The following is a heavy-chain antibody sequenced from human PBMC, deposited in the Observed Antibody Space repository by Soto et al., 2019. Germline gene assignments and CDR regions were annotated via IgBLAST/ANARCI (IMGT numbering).Heavy chain of an antibody. CDR3: ASYGNYYYGMDV. V-gene: IGHV1-69*13. J-gene: IGHJ6*02. Sequence: SVKVSCKASGGTFSSYAISWVRQAPGQGLEWVGGIIPIFGTANYAQKFQGRVTITADESTSTAYMELSSLRSEDTAVYYCASYGNYYYGMDVWGQGTTVTVSS. CDR2: IIPIFGTA. D-gene: IGHD4-17*01. CDR1: GGTFSSYA.